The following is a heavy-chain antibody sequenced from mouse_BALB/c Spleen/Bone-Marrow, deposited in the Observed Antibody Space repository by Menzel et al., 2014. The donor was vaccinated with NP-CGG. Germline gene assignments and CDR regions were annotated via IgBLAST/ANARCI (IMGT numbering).Heavy chain of an antibody. CDR3: ARFITSLVYFDY. J-gene: IGHJ2*01. CDR1: GFTFSSYA. D-gene: IGHD1-1*01. V-gene: IGHV5-9-1*01. CDR2: ISGGGSYT. Sequence: EVKLVESGGGLVKPGGSLKLSCAASGFTFSSYAMSWVRQTPEKRLEWVATISGGGSYTYYPDSVKGRFTISRDNAKNTLYLQMSSLRSEDTAMYYCARFITSLVYFDYWGQGTTLTVSS.